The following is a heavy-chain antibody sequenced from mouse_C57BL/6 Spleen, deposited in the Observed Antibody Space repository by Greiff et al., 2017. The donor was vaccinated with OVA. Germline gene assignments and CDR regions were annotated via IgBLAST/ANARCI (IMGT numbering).Heavy chain of an antibody. CDR3: ARRSPRDAMDY. CDR2: IYPGSGNT. V-gene: IGHV1-76*01. J-gene: IGHJ4*01. CDR1: GYTFTDYY. Sequence: QVQLQQSGAELVRPGASVKLSCKASGYTFTDYYINWVKQRPGQGLEWIARIYPGSGNTYYNEKFKGKATLTAEKSSSTAYMQLSSLTSEDSAVYFCARRSPRDAMDYWGQGTSVTASS.